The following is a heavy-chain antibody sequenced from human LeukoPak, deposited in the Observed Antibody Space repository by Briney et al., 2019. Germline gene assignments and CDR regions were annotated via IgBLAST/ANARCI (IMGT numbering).Heavy chain of an antibody. V-gene: IGHV3-30-3*01. Sequence: PGGSLRLSCAASGFTFSSYAMHWVRQAPGKGLEWVAVISYDGSNKYYADSVKGRFTISRDNSKNTLYLQMNSLRAEDTAVYYCARGGGLPTTLFDYWGQGTLVTVSS. CDR1: GFTFSSYA. J-gene: IGHJ4*02. CDR3: ARGGGLPTTLFDY. D-gene: IGHD3-10*01. CDR2: ISYDGSNK.